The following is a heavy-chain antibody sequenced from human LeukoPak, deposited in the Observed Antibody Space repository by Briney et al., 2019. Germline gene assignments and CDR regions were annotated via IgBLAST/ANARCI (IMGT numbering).Heavy chain of an antibody. Sequence: GGSLRLSCAASGFTFSSYSMNWVRQAPGKGLEWVSSISSSSSYIYYADSVKGRFSISRDNAKNSLYLQMNSLRAEDTAVYYCARDRIIYGDYGDAFDIWGQGTMVTASS. D-gene: IGHD4-17*01. CDR2: ISSSSSYI. J-gene: IGHJ3*02. CDR1: GFTFSSYS. CDR3: ARDRIIYGDYGDAFDI. V-gene: IGHV3-21*01.